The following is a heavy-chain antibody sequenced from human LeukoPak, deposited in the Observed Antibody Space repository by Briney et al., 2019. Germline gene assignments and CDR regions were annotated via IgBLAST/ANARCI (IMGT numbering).Heavy chain of an antibody. V-gene: IGHV3-74*01. J-gene: IGHJ3*02. CDR2: LNNDGTIT. CDR3: ASVRLPGDAFDI. CDR1: GFTFSSYW. Sequence: GGSLRLSCAASGFTFSSYWMHWVRQAPGKGLMWVARLNNDGTITSYADSVKGRFTISRDNAKNTVYLQMNSLRVEDTAMYFCASVRLPGDAFDIWGQGTRVTVSS.